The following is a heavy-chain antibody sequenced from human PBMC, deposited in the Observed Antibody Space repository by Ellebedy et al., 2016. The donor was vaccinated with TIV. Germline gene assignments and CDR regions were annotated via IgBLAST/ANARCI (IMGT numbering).Heavy chain of an antibody. J-gene: IGHJ4*02. D-gene: IGHD3-22*01. CDR1: GYTFTSYY. CDR3: HHYYYDSSGYG. Sequence: ASVKVSCRASGYTFTSYYMHWVRQAPGQGLEWMGIINPSGGSTNYAQKFQGRVTITADESTSTAYMELSSLRSEDTAVYYCHHYYYDSSGYGWGQGTLVTVSS. V-gene: IGHV1-46*01. CDR2: INPSGGST.